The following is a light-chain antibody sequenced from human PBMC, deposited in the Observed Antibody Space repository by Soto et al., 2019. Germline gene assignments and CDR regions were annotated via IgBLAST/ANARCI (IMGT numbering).Light chain of an antibody. J-gene: IGLJ3*02. CDR2: NDR. V-gene: IGLV3-21*02. CDR3: QVWVERGFLVL. Sequence: SYELTQAPSVSVAPGQTARLTCGGDNIGYKRVHWYQQRPGQAPVLVVYNDRDRPSGIPERFSGSNSGNTATLTISRVEGGEGADYYCQVWVERGFLVLFGGGTNLTVL. CDR1: NIGYKR.